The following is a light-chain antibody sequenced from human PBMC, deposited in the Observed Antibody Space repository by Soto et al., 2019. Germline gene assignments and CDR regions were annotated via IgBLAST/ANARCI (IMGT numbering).Light chain of an antibody. CDR2: GTS. CDR1: QSVSNN. Sequence: EIVMTQSPATLSVSPGERATFPCRASQSVSNNLAWYQQKPGQAPRLLIYGTSTRATGIPARFSGSGYGTEFTLTISSLQSEDFAVYYCQQYNNWPLTFGGGTKVDIK. V-gene: IGKV3-15*01. CDR3: QQYNNWPLT. J-gene: IGKJ4*01.